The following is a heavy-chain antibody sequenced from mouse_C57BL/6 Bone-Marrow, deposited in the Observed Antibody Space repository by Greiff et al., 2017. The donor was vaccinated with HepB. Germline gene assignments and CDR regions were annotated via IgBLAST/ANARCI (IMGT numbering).Heavy chain of an antibody. J-gene: IGHJ1*03. V-gene: IGHV2-2*01. Sequence: VQLQQSGPGLVQPSQSLSITCTVSGFSLTSYGVHWVRQSPGKGLEWLGVIWSGGSTDYNAAFISRLSISKDNSKSQVFFKMNSLQADDTAIYYCARRDSVVSSSYWYFDVWGTGTTVTVSS. CDR3: ARRDSVVSSSYWYFDV. CDR1: GFSLTSYG. CDR2: IWSGGST. D-gene: IGHD1-1*01.